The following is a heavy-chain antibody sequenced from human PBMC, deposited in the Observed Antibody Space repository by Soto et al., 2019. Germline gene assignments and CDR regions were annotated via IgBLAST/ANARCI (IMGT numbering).Heavy chain of an antibody. CDR3: AKETYSGPRDY. CDR1: GFTFSSYG. V-gene: IGHV3-30*18. Sequence: QVQLVESGGGVVQPGRSLRLSCAASGFTFSSYGMHWVRQAPGKGLEWVAVISYDGSNKYYADCVKGRFTISRDNSKNTLYLQMTSLRAEDTAVYDCAKETYSGPRDYWGQGTLVTVSS. J-gene: IGHJ4*02. CDR2: ISYDGSNK. D-gene: IGHD2-15*01.